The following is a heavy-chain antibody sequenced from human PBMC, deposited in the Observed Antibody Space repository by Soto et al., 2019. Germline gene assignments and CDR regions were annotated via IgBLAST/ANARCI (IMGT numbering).Heavy chain of an antibody. Sequence: QVELQESGPGRVKPSQTLSLTCTVSGESITTGGYWSWVRLLPGKGLEWIGYIFYSGSTYYNPSPSLNGRRSMSVNTSKNQFSLNLISVTAADTAVYFCAPTTGSGRLDFWGQGTLVTVSS. D-gene: IGHD3-10*01. CDR3: APTTGSGRLDF. V-gene: IGHV4-31*03. CDR1: GESITTGGY. J-gene: IGHJ4*02. CDR2: IFYSGST.